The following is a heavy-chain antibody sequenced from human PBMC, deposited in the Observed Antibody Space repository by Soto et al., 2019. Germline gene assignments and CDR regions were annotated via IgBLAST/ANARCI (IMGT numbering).Heavy chain of an antibody. D-gene: IGHD3-9*01. CDR3: ARRESYDILTGYYHFDY. CDR1: GGSISSSSHY. J-gene: IGHJ4*02. V-gene: IGHV4-39*01. CDR2: IFYSGST. Sequence: PSGTLSLTCIVSGGSISSSSHYWGGIRQPPGKGLEWIGNIFYSGSTYYNPSLKSRVTMSVSTSKHQFSLKLSSVTAADMAVYYCARRESYDILTGYYHFDYWGPGTLVTVSS.